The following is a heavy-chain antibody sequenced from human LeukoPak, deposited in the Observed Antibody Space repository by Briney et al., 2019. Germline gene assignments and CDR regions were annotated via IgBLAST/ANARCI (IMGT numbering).Heavy chain of an antibody. CDR3: ARDSYDYYGSGSPDAFDI. V-gene: IGHV4-39*07. J-gene: IGHJ3*02. D-gene: IGHD3-10*01. CDR2: IYYSGST. CDR1: GGSISSSSYY. Sequence: SETLSLTCTVSGGSISSSSYYWGWIRQPPGKGLEWIGSIYYSGSTYYNPSLKSRVTISVDASKNQFSLKLSSVTAADTAVYYCARDSYDYYGSGSPDAFDIWGQGTMVTVSS.